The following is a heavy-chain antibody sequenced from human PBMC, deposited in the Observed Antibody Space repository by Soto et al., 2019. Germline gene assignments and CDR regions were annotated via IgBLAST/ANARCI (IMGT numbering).Heavy chain of an antibody. V-gene: IGHV1-69*01. Sequence: QVQLVQSGAEVKKPGSSVKVSCKASGGTFSGYSFNGVHRAPGQGLEWMGEIIPIFGTANYAQKFQGRVTITADESTSTAYMELSSLRSEDTAVYYCARDGGRHSGGIDYWGQGTLVTVSS. D-gene: IGHD1-26*01. CDR1: GGTFSGYS. CDR2: IIPIFGTA. CDR3: ARDGGRHSGGIDY. J-gene: IGHJ4*02.